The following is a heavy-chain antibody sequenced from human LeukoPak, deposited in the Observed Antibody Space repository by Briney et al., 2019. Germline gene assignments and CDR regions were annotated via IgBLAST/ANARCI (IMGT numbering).Heavy chain of an antibody. CDR1: GGSISSYY. CDR3: ATGDGYNSFDY. Sequence: SETLSLTCTVSGGSISSYYWSWIRQPAGKGLEWIGRIYTSGSTNYNSSLKSRATMSVDTSKNQVSLKLSSVTAADTAVYYCATGDGYNSFDYWGQGTLVTVSS. CDR2: IYTSGST. D-gene: IGHD5-24*01. V-gene: IGHV4-4*07. J-gene: IGHJ4*02.